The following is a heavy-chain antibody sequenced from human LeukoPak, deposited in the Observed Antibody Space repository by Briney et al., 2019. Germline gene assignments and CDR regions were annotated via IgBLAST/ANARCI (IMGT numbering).Heavy chain of an antibody. V-gene: IGHV1-2*04. CDR2: INLNNDDT. CDR3: ARGYYYDSSGYYQLDY. Sequence: ASVKVSCKASGYTFTSYAISWVRQAPGQGLEWMGWINLNNDDTNYAQKFQGWVTMTRDTSISTAYMELSRLRSDDTAVYYCARGYYYDSSGYYQLDYWGQGTLVTVSS. D-gene: IGHD3-22*01. J-gene: IGHJ4*02. CDR1: GYTFTSYA.